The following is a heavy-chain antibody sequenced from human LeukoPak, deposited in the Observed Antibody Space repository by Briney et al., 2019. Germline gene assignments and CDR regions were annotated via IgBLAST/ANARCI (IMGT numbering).Heavy chain of an antibody. Sequence: ASVKVSCKASGYTFTSYDINWVRQATGQGLEWMGWISAYNGNTNYAQKLQGRVTMTTDTSTSTAYMELRSLRSDDTAVYYCARVRGGYLIKGFDYWGQGTLVTVSS. CDR3: ARVRGGYLIKGFDY. D-gene: IGHD3-10*01. CDR2: ISAYNGNT. CDR1: GYTFTSYD. V-gene: IGHV1-18*01. J-gene: IGHJ4*02.